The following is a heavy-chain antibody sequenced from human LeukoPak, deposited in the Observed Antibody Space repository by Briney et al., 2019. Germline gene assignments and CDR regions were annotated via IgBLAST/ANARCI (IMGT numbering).Heavy chain of an antibody. CDR1: GGSINNYY. Sequence: SETLSLTCTVSGGSINNYYWSWIRQPPGKGLEWIGYIIYSGSTNYNPSLKSRVTISVDTSKNQFSLKLRSVTAADTAVYYCARGDDHDYGDLYFDYWGQGALVTVSS. CDR3: ARGDDHDYGDLYFDY. CDR2: IIYSGST. D-gene: IGHD4-17*01. J-gene: IGHJ4*02. V-gene: IGHV4-59*01.